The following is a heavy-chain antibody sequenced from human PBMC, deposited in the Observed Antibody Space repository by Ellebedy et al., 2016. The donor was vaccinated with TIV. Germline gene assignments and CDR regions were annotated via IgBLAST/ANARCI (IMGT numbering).Heavy chain of an antibody. CDR3: AKSGLFGELLYLDY. Sequence: AASVKVSCKASGYTFTSYGISWVRQAPGQGLEWMGWISAYNGNTNYAQKLQGSVTMTTDTSTSTAYMELRSLRSDDTAVFYCAKSGLFGELLYLDYWGQGTLVTVSS. J-gene: IGHJ4*02. CDR2: ISAYNGNT. V-gene: IGHV1-18*01. CDR1: GYTFTSYG. D-gene: IGHD3-10*02.